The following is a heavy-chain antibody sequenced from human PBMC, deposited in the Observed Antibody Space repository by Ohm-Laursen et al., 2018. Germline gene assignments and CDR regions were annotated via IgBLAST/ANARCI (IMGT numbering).Heavy chain of an antibody. V-gene: IGHV4-34*01. J-gene: IGHJ3*01. CDR3: AREYSDDGGYRYDAFDV. Sequence: ETLSLTCAVYGGSFSGSYWSWIRQPPGKGLEWIGEINHSGSTNYNPSLKSRVTMSVDTSRNHFSLELTSVTAADTAVYYCAREYSDDGGYRYDAFDVWGHGTVVTVSS. CDR2: INHSGST. CDR1: GGSFSGSY. D-gene: IGHD2-15*01.